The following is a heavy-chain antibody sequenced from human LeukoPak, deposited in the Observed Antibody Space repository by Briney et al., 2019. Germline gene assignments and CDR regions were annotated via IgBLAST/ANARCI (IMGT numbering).Heavy chain of an antibody. J-gene: IGHJ4*02. D-gene: IGHD6-13*01. Sequence: SETLSLTCAVYGGSFSGYYWSWIRQPPGKGLEWIGEINHSGSTNYNPSLKSRVTISVDTSKNQFSLKLSSVTAEDTAVYYCAREAEKQLVPDYWGQGTLVTVSS. CDR3: AREAEKQLVPDY. CDR1: GGSFSGYY. V-gene: IGHV4-34*01. CDR2: INHSGST.